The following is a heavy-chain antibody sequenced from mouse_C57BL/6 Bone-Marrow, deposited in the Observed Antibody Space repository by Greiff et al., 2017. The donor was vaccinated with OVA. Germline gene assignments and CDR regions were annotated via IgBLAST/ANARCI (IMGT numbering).Heavy chain of an antibody. J-gene: IGHJ2*01. CDR3: AKIYYGNPYFDY. Sequence: QVQLQQSGPELVKPGASVKISCKASGYAFSSSWMNWVKQRPGKGLEWIGRIYPGDGDTNYNGKFKGKATLTADKSSSTAYMQRSSLTSEDSAVYFCAKIYYGNPYFDYWGQGTTLTVSS. V-gene: IGHV1-82*01. CDR1: GYAFSSSW. D-gene: IGHD2-1*01. CDR2: IYPGDGDT.